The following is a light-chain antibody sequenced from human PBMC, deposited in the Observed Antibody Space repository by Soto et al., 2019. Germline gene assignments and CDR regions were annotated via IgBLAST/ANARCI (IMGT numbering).Light chain of an antibody. CDR2: GN. J-gene: IGLJ1*01. Sequence: QSVLTQPPSVSGAPGQRVTISCTGSSSNIGAGFDVHWYQQLPGTAPRLLIYGNHRPSGVPDRFSGSKSGTSASLAITGLQAEDEADYYCQSYDSSLRGSYVFGTGTKVTV. CDR1: SSNIGAGFD. V-gene: IGLV1-40*01. CDR3: QSYDSSLRGSYV.